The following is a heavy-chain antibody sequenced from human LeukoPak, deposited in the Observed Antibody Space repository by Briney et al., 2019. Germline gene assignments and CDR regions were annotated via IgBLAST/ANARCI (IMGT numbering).Heavy chain of an antibody. CDR3: ARWRAVAGRSPYDFDY. Sequence: ASVKVSCKASGCTFTSYVISWVRQAPGQGLEWMGWISAYNGNTNYAQKLQGRVTMTTDTSTSTAYMELRSLRSDDTAVYYCARWRAVAGRSPYDFDYWGQGTLVTVSS. D-gene: IGHD6-19*01. CDR1: GCTFTSYV. V-gene: IGHV1-18*01. J-gene: IGHJ4*02. CDR2: ISAYNGNT.